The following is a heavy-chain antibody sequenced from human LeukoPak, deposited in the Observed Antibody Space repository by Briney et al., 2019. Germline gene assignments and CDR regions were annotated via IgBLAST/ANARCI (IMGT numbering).Heavy chain of an antibody. D-gene: IGHD6-19*01. Sequence: SETLSLTCTVSGGSISSYYWSWIRQPPGKGLEWIGYIYYSGSTNYNPSLKSRVTISVDTSKNQFSLKLSSVTAADTAVYYCARDLMRRRIAVAESWGRGTLVTVSS. CDR2: IYYSGST. CDR3: ARDLMRRRIAVAES. CDR1: GGSISSYY. V-gene: IGHV4-59*01. J-gene: IGHJ5*02.